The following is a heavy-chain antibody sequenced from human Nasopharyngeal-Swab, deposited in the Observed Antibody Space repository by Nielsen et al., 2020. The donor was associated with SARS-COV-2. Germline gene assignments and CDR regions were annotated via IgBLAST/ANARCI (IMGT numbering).Heavy chain of an antibody. J-gene: IGHJ3*01. CDR1: QFTFSSYH. Sequence: GGSLRLSCAASQFTFSSYHMNWLRQAPGKGLEWVSSISTDSKNIYYDDSVRGRFTISRDNGQNSLYLQMNSLRVEDTAVYYCAREGTVTQHEAFDLWGQGTLVTVS. V-gene: IGHV3-21*06. CDR3: AREGTVTQHEAFDL. CDR2: ISTDSKNI. D-gene: IGHD4-11*01.